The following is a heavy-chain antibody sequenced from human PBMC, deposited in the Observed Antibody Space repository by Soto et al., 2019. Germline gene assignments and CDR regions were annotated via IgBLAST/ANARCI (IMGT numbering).Heavy chain of an antibody. CDR2: INAGNGNT. V-gene: IGHV1-3*01. Sequence: QVQLVQSGAEVKKPGASVKVSCKASGYTFTSYAMHWVRQAPGQRLEWMGWINAGNGNTKYSQKFQGRVTITRDTSARTAYMELSSLRSEDTAVYYCARAVDSSSWYAFDPWGQGTLVTVSA. J-gene: IGHJ5*01. D-gene: IGHD6-13*01. CDR3: ARAVDSSSWYAFDP. CDR1: GYTFTSYA.